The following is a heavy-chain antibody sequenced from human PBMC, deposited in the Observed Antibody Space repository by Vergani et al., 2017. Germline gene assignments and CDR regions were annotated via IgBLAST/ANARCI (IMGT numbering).Heavy chain of an antibody. J-gene: IGHJ4*02. CDR3: ARHTDSTGGGHDY. Sequence: QLQLQESGPGLVKPSETLSLTCSVSGGSISSSSYYWGWIRQPPGKGLEWIGSIYYSGSTYYNPSLKSRVTISVDTSKNQFSLHLNSVTPEDTAVYYCARHTDSTGGGHDYWGQGTLVTVSS. D-gene: IGHD6-25*01. V-gene: IGHV4-39*01. CDR2: IYYSGST. CDR1: GGSISSSSYY.